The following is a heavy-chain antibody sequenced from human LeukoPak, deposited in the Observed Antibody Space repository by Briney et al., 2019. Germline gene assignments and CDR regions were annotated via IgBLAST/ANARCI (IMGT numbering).Heavy chain of an antibody. Sequence: SETLSLTCTVSGGSMSSGDFYWSWIRQPPGKGLEWIGYIYYIGTTTYNPSLKSRVSISVDTSKNQFSLKLTSVTAADTAVYYCARDWMVRGGFDYWGQGALVTASA. CDR2: IYYIGTT. CDR3: ARDWMVRGGFDY. D-gene: IGHD3-10*01. J-gene: IGHJ4*02. CDR1: GGSMSSGDFY. V-gene: IGHV4-30-4*01.